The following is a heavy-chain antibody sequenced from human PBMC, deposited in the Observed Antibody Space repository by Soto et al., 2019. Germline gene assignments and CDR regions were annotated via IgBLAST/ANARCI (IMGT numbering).Heavy chain of an antibody. V-gene: IGHV1-8*01. CDR3: ARGTYYYDSSGSHLDGYYYGMDV. CDR1: GYTFTSYD. Sequence: ASVKVSCKASGYTFTSYDINWVRQATGQGLEWMGWMNPNSGSTGYAQKFQGRVTMTRNTSISTAYMELSSLRSEDTAVYYCARGTYYYDSSGSHLDGYYYGMDVWGQGTTVTVSS. CDR2: MNPNSGST. J-gene: IGHJ6*02. D-gene: IGHD3-22*01.